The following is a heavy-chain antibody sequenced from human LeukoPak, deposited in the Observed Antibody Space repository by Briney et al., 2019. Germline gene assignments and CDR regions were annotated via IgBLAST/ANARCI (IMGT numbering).Heavy chain of an antibody. CDR3: ARGQGGDYVGYYYYYYYMDV. J-gene: IGHJ6*03. CDR1: GFSFSTFG. V-gene: IGHV3-23*01. CDR2: FRGNGGST. D-gene: IGHD4-17*01. Sequence: GGSLRLSCAASGFSFSTFGMSWVRQAPGKGLEWISSFRGNGGSTYYAESVRGRFTISRDKSKNTLYLQMNSLRAEDTAVYYCARGQGGDYVGYYYYYYYMDVWGKGTTVTVSS.